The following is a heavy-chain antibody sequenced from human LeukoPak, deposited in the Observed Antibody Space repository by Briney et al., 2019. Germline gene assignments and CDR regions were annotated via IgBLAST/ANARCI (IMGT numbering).Heavy chain of an antibody. CDR1: GGSFSGYY. CDR2: INHSGST. D-gene: IGHD3-3*01. V-gene: IGHV4-34*01. CDR3: VSDSITILDVGRDF. Sequence: SETLSLTCAVYGGSFSGYYWSWIRQPPGKGLEWIGEINHSGSTNYNPSLKSRVTISVDTSKNQFSLKLSSVTAADTAVYYCVSDSITILDVGRDFWGRGALVTVSS. J-gene: IGHJ4*02.